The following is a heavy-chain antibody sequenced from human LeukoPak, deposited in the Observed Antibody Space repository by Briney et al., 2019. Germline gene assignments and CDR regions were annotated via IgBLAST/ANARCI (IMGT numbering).Heavy chain of an antibody. Sequence: GGSLRLSCATSGFTFSSYWMHWVRQAPGKGLVWVSRINSDGSSTSYADSVKGRFTISRDNAKNTLYLQMNSLRAEDTAVYYCAKHCSSTSCIDYWGQGTLVTVSS. CDR1: GFTFSSYW. J-gene: IGHJ4*02. D-gene: IGHD2-2*01. CDR3: AKHCSSTSCIDY. CDR2: INSDGSST. V-gene: IGHV3-74*01.